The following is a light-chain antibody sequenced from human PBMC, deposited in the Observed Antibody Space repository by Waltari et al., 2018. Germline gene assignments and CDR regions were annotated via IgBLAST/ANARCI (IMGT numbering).Light chain of an antibody. CDR2: GAS. J-gene: IGKJ4*01. CDR1: QSVSNNF. CDR3: QQYDSIVLT. Sequence: EIVLKQSPGTLSLSPGERATLSCRAIQSVSNNFLNWYQQKPGQAPRLLIYGASSRATGIPDRFSGSGSGTDFTLTISRLEPEDFAVYYCQQYDSIVLTFGGGTKVEI. V-gene: IGKV3-20*01.